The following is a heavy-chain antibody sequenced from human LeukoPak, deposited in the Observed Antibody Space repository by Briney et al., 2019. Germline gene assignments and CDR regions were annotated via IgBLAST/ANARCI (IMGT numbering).Heavy chain of an antibody. CDR2: IYYSGST. J-gene: IGHJ5*02. Sequence: SETLSLTCTVSGGSISSYYWSWIRQPAGKGLGWIGYIYYSGSTNYNPSLKSRVTISVDTSKNQFSLKLSSVTAADTAVYYCARAEYSSSSSWFDPWGQGTLVTVSS. V-gene: IGHV4-59*01. CDR3: ARAEYSSSSSWFDP. D-gene: IGHD6-6*01. CDR1: GGSISSYY.